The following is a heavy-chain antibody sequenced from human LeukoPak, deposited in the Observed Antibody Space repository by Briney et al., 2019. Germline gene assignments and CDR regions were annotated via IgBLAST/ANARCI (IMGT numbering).Heavy chain of an antibody. V-gene: IGHV3-21*04. CDR1: GLTFRSYS. CDR2: ISDSSSYI. CDR3: ARGPTTVVAYYFDY. Sequence: GGSLRLSCAASGLTFRSYSMNWVRQAPGKGLEWVSTISDSSSYIYYADSVKGRFAISRDNAKNSLYLQMNSLRAEDTAVYYCARGPTTVVAYYFDYWGQGTLVTVSS. D-gene: IGHD4-23*01. J-gene: IGHJ4*02.